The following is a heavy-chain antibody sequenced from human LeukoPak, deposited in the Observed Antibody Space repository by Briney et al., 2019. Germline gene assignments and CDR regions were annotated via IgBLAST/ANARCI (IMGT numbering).Heavy chain of an antibody. Sequence: ASVKVSCKASGGTFGSYAISWVRQAPGQGLEWMGGIIPIFGTANYAQKFQGRVTITADESTSTAYMELSSLRSEDTAVYYCARANFLYCSSTTCLFDYWGQGTLVTVSS. CDR2: IIPIFGTA. D-gene: IGHD2-2*01. CDR3: ARANFLYCSSTTCLFDY. V-gene: IGHV1-69*01. CDR1: GGTFGSYA. J-gene: IGHJ4*02.